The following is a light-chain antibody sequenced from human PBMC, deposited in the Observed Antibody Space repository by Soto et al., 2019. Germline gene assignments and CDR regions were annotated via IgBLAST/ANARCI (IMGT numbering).Light chain of an antibody. V-gene: IGLV2-14*02. CDR3: SSYAGSNNVV. CDR1: SSDIGSYNL. Sequence: QSALTQPASVSGSPGQSITISCTGTSSDIGSYNLVSWYQQHPGKAPKLMIYEGSKRPSGVSSRFSGSKSGNTASLTISGLQADDEGDYYCSSYAGSNNVVFGGGTKLTVL. J-gene: IGLJ2*01. CDR2: EGS.